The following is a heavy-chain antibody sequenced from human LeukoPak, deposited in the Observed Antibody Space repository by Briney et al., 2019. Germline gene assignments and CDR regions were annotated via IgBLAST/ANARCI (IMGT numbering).Heavy chain of an antibody. Sequence: PGGSLRLSCAASGFTFSSYAMSWVRQAPGKGLEWFSAISGSGGSTYYADSVKGRFTISRDNSKNTLYLQMNSLRAEDTAVYYCAKGEGGQYYYYGMDVWGQGTTVTVSS. CDR3: AKGEGGQYYYYGMDV. CDR2: ISGSGGST. CDR1: GFTFSSYA. J-gene: IGHJ6*02. V-gene: IGHV3-23*01. D-gene: IGHD1-26*01.